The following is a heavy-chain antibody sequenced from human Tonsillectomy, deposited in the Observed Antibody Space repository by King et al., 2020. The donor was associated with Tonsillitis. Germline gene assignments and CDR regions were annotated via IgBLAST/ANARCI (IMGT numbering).Heavy chain of an antibody. CDR2: IRYDGSNK. V-gene: IGHV3-30*02. CDR3: AKVNPDYYDSSRQIRRGDAFDI. CDR1: GFTFSSYG. D-gene: IGHD3-22*01. Sequence: VQLVESGGGVVQPGGSLRLSCAASGFTFSSYGMHWVRQAPGKGLEWVAFIRYDGSNKYYADSVKGRFTISRDNSKNTLYLQMNSLRAEDTAVYYCAKVNPDYYDSSRQIRRGDAFDIWGQGTMVTVSS. J-gene: IGHJ3*02.